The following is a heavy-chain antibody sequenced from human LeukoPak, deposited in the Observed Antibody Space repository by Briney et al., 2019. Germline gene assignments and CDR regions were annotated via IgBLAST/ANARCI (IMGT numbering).Heavy chain of an antibody. Sequence: GSLRLSCTASEFTFSNYAMSWVRQAPGKGLEWVSTINNSGATTYYADSVKGRFTISRDNSKNTLYPQMNSLRAEDTAVYYCAKIWFGLNVYYYYMDVWGKGTTVTVSS. CDR2: INNSGATT. V-gene: IGHV3-23*01. D-gene: IGHD3-10*01. CDR3: AKIWFGLNVYYYYMDV. CDR1: EFTFSNYA. J-gene: IGHJ6*03.